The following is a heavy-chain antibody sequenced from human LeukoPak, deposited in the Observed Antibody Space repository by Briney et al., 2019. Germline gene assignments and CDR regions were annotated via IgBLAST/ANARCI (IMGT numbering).Heavy chain of an antibody. CDR1: GYTFTTYG. CDR2: ISAYNGNT. Sequence: GASVTVSCTASGYTFTTYGLNWVRLAHGLGLEWMGWISAYNGNTKDAEKFQDRVTMTTDTSTSTAYMELRNLRSDDTAVYYCARDTIAARPGWFDPWGQGTLVTVSS. J-gene: IGHJ5*02. CDR3: ARDTIAARPGWFDP. V-gene: IGHV1-18*01. D-gene: IGHD6-6*01.